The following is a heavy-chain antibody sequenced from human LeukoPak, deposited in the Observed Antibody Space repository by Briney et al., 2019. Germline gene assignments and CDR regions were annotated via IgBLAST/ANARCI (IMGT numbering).Heavy chain of an antibody. V-gene: IGHV4-34*01. D-gene: IGHD3-9*01. J-gene: IGHJ5*02. CDR1: GGSFSGYY. CDR2: INHSGST. CDR3: ARHTYYDILTGYSNWFDP. Sequence: PSETLSLTCAVYGGSFSGYYWSWIRQPPGKGLEWIGEINHSGSTNYNPSLKSRVTISVDTSKNQFSLKLSSVTAADTAVYYCARHTYYDILTGYSNWFDPWGQGTLVTVSS.